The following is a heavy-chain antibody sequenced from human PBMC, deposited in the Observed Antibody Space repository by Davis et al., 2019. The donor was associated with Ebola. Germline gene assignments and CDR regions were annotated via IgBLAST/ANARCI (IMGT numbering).Heavy chain of an antibody. Sequence: KVSCKGSEYRFANYWIGWVRQKPGKGLEWMGIIYPGDSDTRYSPSFQGQVTISADKSIATAYLQWSSLKASDTAMYYCARRAAVAYDHVWGISRHDAFDIWGQGTMVTVSS. CDR3: ARRAAVAYDHVWGISRHDAFDI. J-gene: IGHJ3*02. D-gene: IGHD3-16*01. CDR2: IYPGDSDT. V-gene: IGHV5-51*01. CDR1: EYRFANYW.